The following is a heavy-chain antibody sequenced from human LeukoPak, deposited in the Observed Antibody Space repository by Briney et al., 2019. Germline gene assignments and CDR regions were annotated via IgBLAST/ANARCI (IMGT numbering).Heavy chain of an antibody. Sequence: GGSLRLSCAASGFTFSSFDMHWIRQAPGKGLVWVSHTNPDGSNIGYADSVKGRFTISRDKNTLYLLMNSLRAEDTAVYYCARPPHAYGFDLWGQGTMVTVSS. V-gene: IGHV3-74*01. CDR2: TNPDGSNI. CDR3: ARPPHAYGFDL. J-gene: IGHJ3*01. CDR1: GFTFSSFD.